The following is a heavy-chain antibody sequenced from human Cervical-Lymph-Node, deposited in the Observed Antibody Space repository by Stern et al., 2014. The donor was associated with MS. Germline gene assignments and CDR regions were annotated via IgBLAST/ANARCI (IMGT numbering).Heavy chain of an antibody. V-gene: IGHV1-3*01. CDR1: GYTFTSYA. D-gene: IGHD3-9*01. CDR3: ARGPLRYFDWLPMYGMDV. CDR2: INAGNGTQ. J-gene: IGHJ6*02. Sequence: QVQLVQSGAEVKKPGASVKVSSKASGYTFTSYAMHWVRQAPGQRLEWMGWINAGNGTQKYSQKFQGRVTITRDTSANTAYMELSSLRSEDTAVYYCARGPLRYFDWLPMYGMDVWGQGTTVTVSS.